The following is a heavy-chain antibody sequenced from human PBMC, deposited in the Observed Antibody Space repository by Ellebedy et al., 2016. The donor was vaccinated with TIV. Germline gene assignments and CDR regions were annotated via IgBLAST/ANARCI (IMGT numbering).Heavy chain of an antibody. CDR3: ARGMVPTF. V-gene: IGHV1-18*04. CDR2: ISVYNGRT. CDR1: GYTFTSYG. D-gene: IGHD4/OR15-4a*01. Sequence: AASVKVSCKASGYTFTSYGISWVRQAPGQGLEWMGWISVYNGRTNYAQRFQDRFTMTTDTSTNTAYMELRSLKSDDTAIYFCARGMVPTFWGQGTLVTVSS. J-gene: IGHJ4*02.